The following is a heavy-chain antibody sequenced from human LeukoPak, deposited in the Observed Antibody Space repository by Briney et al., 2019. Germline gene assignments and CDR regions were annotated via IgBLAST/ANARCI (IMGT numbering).Heavy chain of an antibody. CDR3: ARGLDTAMINLLDY. J-gene: IGHJ4*02. CDR1: GYTFTNYA. Sequence: GASVKVSCKASGYTFTNYAMNWVRQAPGQGLEWMGWINTNTGNPTCAQGFTGRLVFSLDTSVSTAYLQISSLKAEDTAVYYCARGLDTAMINLLDYWGQGTLVTVSS. V-gene: IGHV7-4-1*02. D-gene: IGHD5-18*01. CDR2: INTNTGNP.